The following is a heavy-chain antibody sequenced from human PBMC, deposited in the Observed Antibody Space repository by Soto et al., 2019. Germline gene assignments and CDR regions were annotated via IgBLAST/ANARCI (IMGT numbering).Heavy chain of an antibody. CDR2: ISSSSSYI. J-gene: IGHJ3*02. CDR1: GFTFSSYS. CDR3: ARELPAAMSGAFDI. V-gene: IGHV3-21*01. Sequence: GGSLRLSCAASGFTFSSYSMNWVRQAPGKGLEWVSSISSSSSYIYYADSVKGRFTISRDNAKNSLYLQMNSLRAEDTAVYYCARELPAAMSGAFDIWGQGTMVTGS. D-gene: IGHD2-2*01.